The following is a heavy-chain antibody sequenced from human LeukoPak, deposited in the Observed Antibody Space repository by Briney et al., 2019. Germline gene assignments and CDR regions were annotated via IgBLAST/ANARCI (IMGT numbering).Heavy chain of an antibody. CDR1: GYTFTGYY. Sequence: ASVKVSCKASGYTFTGYYMHWVRQAPGQGLEWMGWINPNSGGTNYAQKLQGRVTMTTDTSTSTAYMELRSLRSEDTAVYYCARGMGYSYGHPQGAFDIWGQGTMVTVSS. CDR2: INPNSGGT. D-gene: IGHD5-18*01. V-gene: IGHV1-2*02. J-gene: IGHJ3*02. CDR3: ARGMGYSYGHPQGAFDI.